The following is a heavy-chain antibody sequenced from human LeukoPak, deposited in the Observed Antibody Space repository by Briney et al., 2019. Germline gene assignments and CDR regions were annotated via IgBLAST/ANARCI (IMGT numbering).Heavy chain of an antibody. Sequence: SETLSLTCFVSGGSISSSNYYWGWIRQPPGKGLEWIGSIYYSGSTNYNPSLKSRVTISVDTSKNQFSLKLSSVTAADTAVYYCARALGPYYFDYWGQGTLVTVSS. CDR2: IYYSGST. J-gene: IGHJ4*02. CDR3: ARALGPYYFDY. CDR1: GGSISSSNYY. V-gene: IGHV4-39*07. D-gene: IGHD3-16*01.